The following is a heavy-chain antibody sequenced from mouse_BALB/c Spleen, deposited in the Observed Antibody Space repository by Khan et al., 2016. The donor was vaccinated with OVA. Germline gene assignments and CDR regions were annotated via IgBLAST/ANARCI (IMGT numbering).Heavy chain of an antibody. CDR2: ISYSGST. J-gene: IGHJ2*01. CDR1: GYSITSGYG. CDR3: ARTARIKY. V-gene: IGHV3-2*02. D-gene: IGHD1-2*01. Sequence: EVKLLESGPGLVKPSQSLSLTCTVTGYSITSGYGWNWIRHFPGNKLEWMGYISYSGSTNYNPSLTSRISITRDTSKNQFFLQLNSVTTEDTATYYCARTARIKYWGQGTTLTVSS.